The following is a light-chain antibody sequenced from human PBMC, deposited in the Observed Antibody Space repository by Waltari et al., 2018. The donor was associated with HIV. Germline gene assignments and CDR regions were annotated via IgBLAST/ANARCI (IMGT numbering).Light chain of an antibody. CDR1: SRPSSYA. CDR2: LNSDGRH. CDR3: QAWDTDIQL. Sequence: QLVLTQSPSASASLGASVKLTCTLSSRPSSYAIAWHQQQPEKGPRYLMKLNSDGRHIKGDGIPDRYSGSSSGAERYLTISSLQSDDEADYYCQAWDTDIQLFGGGTKLTVL. V-gene: IGLV4-69*01. J-gene: IGLJ3*02.